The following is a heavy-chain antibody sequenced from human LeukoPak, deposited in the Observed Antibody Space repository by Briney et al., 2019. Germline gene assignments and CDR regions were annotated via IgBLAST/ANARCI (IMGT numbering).Heavy chain of an antibody. V-gene: IGHV1-46*01. Sequence: ASVKVSCKASGYTFTSYYMYWVRQAPGQGLEWMGLINPSGGSTNYAQKFQGRVTMTRDTSTSTVYMELSSLRSEDTAVYYCARAARGYSYGYYPGDYWGQGTLVTVSS. CDR1: GYTFTSYY. J-gene: IGHJ4*02. CDR2: INPSGGST. CDR3: ARAARGYSYGYYPGDY. D-gene: IGHD5-18*01.